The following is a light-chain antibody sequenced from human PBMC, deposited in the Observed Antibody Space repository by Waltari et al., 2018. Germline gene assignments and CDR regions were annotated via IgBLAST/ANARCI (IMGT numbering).Light chain of an antibody. CDR1: QSVRRIT. CDR3: QQYDSIVLT. Sequence: CRASQSVRRITLSWYQQKAGQPPRLVIYGVARRATGIPDRFRGSGSGTDFTLTISRLEPEDFAVYYCQQYDSIVLTFGGGTKVEI. CDR2: GVA. J-gene: IGKJ4*01. V-gene: IGKV3-20*01.